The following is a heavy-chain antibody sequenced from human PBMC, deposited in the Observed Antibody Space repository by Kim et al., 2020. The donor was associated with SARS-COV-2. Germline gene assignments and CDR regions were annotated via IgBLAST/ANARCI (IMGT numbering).Heavy chain of an antibody. J-gene: IGHJ6*02. CDR3: ARGGREHDFDV. Sequence: GGSLRLSCAASGFTFNTYAMNWVRQAPGKGLEWVSAIDPTGTVTFYADSENGRFTIYRDDSESTLYLQMNSLRAEDTALYYCARGGREHDFDVWGLGTT. CDR1: GFTFNTYA. CDR2: IDPTGTVT. D-gene: IGHD1-1*01. V-gene: IGHV3-23*01.